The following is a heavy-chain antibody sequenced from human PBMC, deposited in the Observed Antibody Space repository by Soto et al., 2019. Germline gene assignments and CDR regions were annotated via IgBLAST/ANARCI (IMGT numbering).Heavy chain of an antibody. CDR1: GYSFTSYW. CDR2: IYPGDSDT. V-gene: IGHV5-51*01. Sequence: GEPLQISCKGSGYSFTSYWIGWVRQMPGKGLEWMGIIYPGDSDTKYNPSFQGQVTISADKSITTTYLQWSSLKASDTAIYYCAASIFYYGMDVWGQGTTVTVSS. CDR3: AASIFYYGMDV. J-gene: IGHJ6*02.